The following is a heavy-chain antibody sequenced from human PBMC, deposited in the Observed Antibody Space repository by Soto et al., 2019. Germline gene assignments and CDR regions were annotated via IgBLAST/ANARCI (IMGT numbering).Heavy chain of an antibody. CDR3: AGGLGGYCSGGSCYSNAFDI. J-gene: IGHJ3*02. D-gene: IGHD2-15*01. CDR1: GYTFTSYY. CDR2: INPSGGST. V-gene: IGHV1-46*01. Sequence: ASVKVSCKASGYTFTSYYMHWVRQAPGQGLEWMGIINPSGGSTSYAQKFQGRVTMTTDTSTSTAYMELRSLRSDDTAVYYCAGGLGGYCSGGSCYSNAFDIWGQGTMVTVSS.